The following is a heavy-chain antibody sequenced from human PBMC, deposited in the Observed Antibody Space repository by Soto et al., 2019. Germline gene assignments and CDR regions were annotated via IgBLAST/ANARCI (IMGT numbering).Heavy chain of an antibody. CDR3: AREGVAPYYYYGMDV. CDR1: GYTFTRSG. J-gene: IGHJ6*02. V-gene: IGHV1-18*01. D-gene: IGHD5-12*01. Sequence: ASVKVSCKASGYTFTRSGISWVRQAPGQGLEWMGWISTYNGDTNYAQTFQGRVTMTTDTSTSTVHMEVRSLRSDDTAVYYCAREGVAPYYYYGMDVWDQATPVTV. CDR2: ISTYNGDT.